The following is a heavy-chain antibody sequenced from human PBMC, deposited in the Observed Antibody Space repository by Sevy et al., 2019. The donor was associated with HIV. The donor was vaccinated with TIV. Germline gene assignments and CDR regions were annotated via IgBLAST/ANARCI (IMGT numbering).Heavy chain of an antibody. CDR3: AKHGRFSGSYLVAFDF. J-gene: IGHJ3*01. CDR2: ISDDGGNK. V-gene: IGHV3-30*18. Sequence: GGSLRLSCAASGFTFSKYGMHWVRQAPGKGLEWVAVISDDGGNKYYADSVKGRFTISKDNFKNTLYLQMNSLRAEDTAIDYSAKHGRFSGSYLVAFDFWGQGTMVTVSS. D-gene: IGHD1-26*01. CDR1: GFTFSKYG.